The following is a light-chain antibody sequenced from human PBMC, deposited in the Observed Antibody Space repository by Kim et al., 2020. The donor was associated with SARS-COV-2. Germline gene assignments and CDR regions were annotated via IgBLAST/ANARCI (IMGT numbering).Light chain of an antibody. CDR1: SSDIGSDDY. CDR2: DVT. V-gene: IGLV2-8*01. J-gene: IGLJ2*01. CDR3: SSYAGSNNGV. Sequence: GQSVTISCTGSSSDIGSDDYVSWYQQYPGKAPKLIIYDVTKRPSGVPDRFSGSKPANTASLTVSGLQAEDEADYYCSSYAGSNNGVFGGGTQLTVL.